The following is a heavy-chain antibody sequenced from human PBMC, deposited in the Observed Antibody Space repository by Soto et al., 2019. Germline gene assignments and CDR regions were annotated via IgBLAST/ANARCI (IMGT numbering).Heavy chain of an antibody. J-gene: IGHJ4*02. Sequence: ESGGGLVQPGGSLRLSCVASGFTFSSYVMNWVRQAPGQGLEWVSAISGSGASTFYLDSVKGRFSISRDNSKNMVYLQMDSLRAEDTAVYYCAKDRNHLPMSLFDYWGQGALVIVSS. CDR1: GFTFSSYV. D-gene: IGHD3-10*02. V-gene: IGHV3-23*01. CDR2: ISGSGAST. CDR3: AKDRNHLPMSLFDY.